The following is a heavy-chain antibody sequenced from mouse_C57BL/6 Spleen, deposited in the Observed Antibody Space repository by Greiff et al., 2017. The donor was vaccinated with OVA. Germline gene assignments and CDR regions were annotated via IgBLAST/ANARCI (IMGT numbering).Heavy chain of an antibody. V-gene: IGHV5-17*01. Sequence: EVQLVESGGGLVKPGGSLKLSCAASGFTFSDYGMHWVRQAPEKGLEWVAYISSGSSTIYYADTVKGRFTISRDNAKKTLFLQMTSLRSEDTAMYCCARPYYGKAYAMGYWGQGTSVTVSS. J-gene: IGHJ4*01. D-gene: IGHD2-10*01. CDR1: GFTFSDYG. CDR2: ISSGSSTI. CDR3: ARPYYGKAYAMGY.